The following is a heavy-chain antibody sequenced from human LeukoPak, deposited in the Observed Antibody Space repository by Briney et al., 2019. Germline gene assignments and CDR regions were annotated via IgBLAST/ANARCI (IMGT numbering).Heavy chain of an antibody. Sequence: GESLKISCQGSGYSFTSYWIGWVRQMPGKGLGWMGIIYPGDSDTRYSPSFQGQVTISTDKSNSTAYLQWRRLKASDTDMYYCAIGYSYGQFDYWGQGTLVTVSS. D-gene: IGHD5-18*01. CDR2: IYPGDSDT. V-gene: IGHV5-51*01. J-gene: IGHJ4*02. CDR1: GYSFTSYW. CDR3: AIGYSYGQFDY.